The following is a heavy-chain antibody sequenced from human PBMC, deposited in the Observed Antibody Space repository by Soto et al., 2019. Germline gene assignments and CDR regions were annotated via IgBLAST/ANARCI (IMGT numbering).Heavy chain of an antibody. J-gene: IGHJ6*02. D-gene: IGHD7-27*01. Sequence: ASVKVSCKASGYTFTSYGISWVRQAPGQGLEWMGWISAYNGNTNYAQKLQGRVTMTTDTSTSTAYMELRSLRSDDTAVYYCARRMTNWGYYYYGMDVWGQGTTVTVSS. CDR3: ARRMTNWGYYYYGMDV. CDR2: ISAYNGNT. V-gene: IGHV1-18*01. CDR1: GYTFTSYG.